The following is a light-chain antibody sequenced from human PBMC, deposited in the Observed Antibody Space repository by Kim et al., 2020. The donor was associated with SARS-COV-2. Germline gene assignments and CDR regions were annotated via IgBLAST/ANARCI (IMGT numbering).Light chain of an antibody. CDR1: TSNIGTNT. Sequence: GQRVTISCSGSTSNIGTNTVNWYRQLPGAAPKLLIYRNDQRPSGVPDRFSGSKSGTSASLAISGLQSEDEADYSCASWSDSLHAPVFGGGTQLTVL. CDR3: ASWSDSLHAPV. J-gene: IGLJ3*02. V-gene: IGLV1-44*01. CDR2: RND.